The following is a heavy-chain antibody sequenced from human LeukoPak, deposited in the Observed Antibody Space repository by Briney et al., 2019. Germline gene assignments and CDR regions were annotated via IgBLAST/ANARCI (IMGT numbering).Heavy chain of an antibody. J-gene: IGHJ4*02. Sequence: AAVKVSFKSSGYTFTNYEVNLGRQATGQGLEWMGGMHPRSVSKVYAKEFQGRVIMTSDNSINTAYMELTSLGSDDTAVYYWTRGLRADFWGQGPQVAVSS. CDR2: MHPRSVSK. CDR3: TRGLRADF. CDR1: GYTFTNYE. V-gene: IGHV1-8*01.